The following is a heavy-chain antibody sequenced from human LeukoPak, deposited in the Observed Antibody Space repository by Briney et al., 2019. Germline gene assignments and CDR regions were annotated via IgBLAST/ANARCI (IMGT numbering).Heavy chain of an antibody. D-gene: IGHD5-12*01. CDR3: SRGKFSRSGFEFYFDY. J-gene: IGHJ4*02. CDR1: GFTFNSYS. V-gene: IGHV3-21*01. CDR2: MNSDSSYI. Sequence: GGSLRLSCVASGFTFNSYSMHWVRQAPGQGLEWVSSMNSDSSYIYYADSVKGRLTISRDNAKNSLYLQMNSLRVEDTAVYYCSRGKFSRSGFEFYFDYWGQGTLVTVSS.